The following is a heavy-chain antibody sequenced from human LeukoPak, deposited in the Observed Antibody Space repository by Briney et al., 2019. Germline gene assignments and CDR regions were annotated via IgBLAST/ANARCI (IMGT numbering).Heavy chain of an antibody. V-gene: IGHV4-34*01. CDR1: GGSFSGYY. Sequence: PSETLSLTCAVYGGSFSGYYWSWIRQPPGKGLEWIGEINHSGSTNYNPSLKSRVTISVDTSKNQFSLKLSSVTAADTAVYYCARAGTMVRGVIIKYYYYYMDVWGKGTTVTISS. CDR3: ARAGTMVRGVIIKYYYYYMDV. D-gene: IGHD3-10*01. J-gene: IGHJ6*03. CDR2: INHSGST.